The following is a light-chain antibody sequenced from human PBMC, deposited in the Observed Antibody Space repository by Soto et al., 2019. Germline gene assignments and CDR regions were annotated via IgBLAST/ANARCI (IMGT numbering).Light chain of an antibody. CDR1: SSNIGSNT. Sequence: QSVLTQPPSASGTPGQRVTISCSGGSSNIGSNTVNWYQQLPGTAPKLLIYSNNQRPSGVPDRFSGSKSGTSASLAISGLQSEDEADYYCAAWDDSLNVLFGGGTKVTVL. CDR2: SNN. CDR3: AAWDDSLNVL. J-gene: IGLJ2*01. V-gene: IGLV1-44*01.